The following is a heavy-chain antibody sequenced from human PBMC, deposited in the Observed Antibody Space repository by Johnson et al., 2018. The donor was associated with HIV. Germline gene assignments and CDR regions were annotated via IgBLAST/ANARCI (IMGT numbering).Heavy chain of an antibody. V-gene: IGHV3-30*19. J-gene: IGHJ3*02. CDR1: GFTFSSYG. CDR3: ARDDDYSKVRAFDI. D-gene: IGHD4-11*01. CDR2: VSYDASNK. Sequence: QVQLVESGGGVVQPGRSLRLSCAASGFTFSSYGMHWVRQAPGKGLEWVAVVSYDASNKYYADSVKGRFTISRDNAKSSLYLQMNSLRAEDTAVYYCARDDDYSKVRAFDIWGQGTMVTVSS.